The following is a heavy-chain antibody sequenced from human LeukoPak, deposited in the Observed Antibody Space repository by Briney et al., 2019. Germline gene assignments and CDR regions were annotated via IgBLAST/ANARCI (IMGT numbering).Heavy chain of an antibody. V-gene: IGHV4-59*01. Sequence: SETLSLTCTVSGGSLTNYYWSWIRQPPGKGLEWIGYIHYSGNTNYNPSLKSRVTILIDTSKNQFSLKLSSVTAADTAVYYCATEGRGSDWGQGTLVTVSS. J-gene: IGHJ4*02. CDR3: ATEGRGSD. CDR2: IHYSGNT. D-gene: IGHD3-10*01. CDR1: GGSLTNYY.